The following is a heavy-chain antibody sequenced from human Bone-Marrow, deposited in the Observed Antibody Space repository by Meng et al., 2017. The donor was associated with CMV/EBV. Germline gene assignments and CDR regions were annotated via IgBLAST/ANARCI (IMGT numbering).Heavy chain of an antibody. CDR1: GFTFSSYE. CDR2: ISSSGSTI. Sequence: GESLKISCAASGFTFSSYEMNWVRQAPGKGLEWVSYISSSGSTIYYADSVKGRFTISRDNSKNTLYLQMNSLRAEDTAVYYCASPEPNCSSTSCGDYYYYGMDVWGQGTTVTVSS. V-gene: IGHV3-48*03. CDR3: ASPEPNCSSTSCGDYYYYGMDV. J-gene: IGHJ6*02. D-gene: IGHD2-2*01.